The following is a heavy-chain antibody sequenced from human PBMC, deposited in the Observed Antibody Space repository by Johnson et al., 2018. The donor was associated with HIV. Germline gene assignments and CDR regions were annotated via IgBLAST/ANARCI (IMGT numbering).Heavy chain of an antibody. CDR3: ARAPPYYGGYSVSDAFDI. CDR1: GFTFSSYA. CDR2: ISYDGSNK. J-gene: IGHJ3*02. D-gene: IGHD3-22*01. Sequence: QVHLVEPGGGLVQPEGSLRLSSAASGFTFSSYAMHWVRQAPGKGLEWVAVISYDGSNKYYADSVKGRFTISRDNAKNTLYLQMNSLRPEDTAVYYCARAPPYYGGYSVSDAFDIWGQGTMVTVSS. V-gene: IGHV3-30*04.